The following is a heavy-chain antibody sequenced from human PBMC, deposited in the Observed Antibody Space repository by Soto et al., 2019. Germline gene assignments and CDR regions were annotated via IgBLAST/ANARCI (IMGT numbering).Heavy chain of an antibody. D-gene: IGHD2-21*01. CDR3: ARHWIAGSSIP. Sequence: PSETLSLTGSVSGDSISRSSQYWGWIRQPPGKGLEWIGSIHYSGTSYYNPSLKSRVTIFVDTSKNQLSLKLSSVTAADTAVYYCARHWIAGSSIPWGQGTLVTVSS. J-gene: IGHJ5*02. CDR1: GDSISRSSQY. V-gene: IGHV4-39*01. CDR2: IHYSGTS.